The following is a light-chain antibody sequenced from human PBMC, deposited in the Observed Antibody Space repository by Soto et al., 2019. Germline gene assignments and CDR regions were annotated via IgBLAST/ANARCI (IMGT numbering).Light chain of an antibody. Sequence: DIQMTQSPSSLSASIGDRVTITCRASQTISTYLNWYQQRPGKAPKLLIYDASSLQNADPPRFSGSGSGTDFTLTISNLQPADFATYYGQHSYSVPRTFGGGTRVESK. CDR3: QHSYSVPRT. CDR1: QTISTY. CDR2: DAS. J-gene: IGKJ4*01. V-gene: IGKV1-39*01.